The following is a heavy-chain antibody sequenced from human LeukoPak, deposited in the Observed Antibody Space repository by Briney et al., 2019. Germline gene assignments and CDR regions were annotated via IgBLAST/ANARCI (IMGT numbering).Heavy chain of an antibody. D-gene: IGHD2-2*01. CDR1: GGSISSGGYY. Sequence: SETLSLTCTVSGGSISSGGYYWSWIRQPPGKGLEWIGYIYHSGSTYYNPSLKSRVTISVDRSKNQFSLKLSSVTAADTAVYYCARERCSSTSCYVDDAFDIWGQGTMVTVSS. CDR2: IYHSGST. J-gene: IGHJ3*02. CDR3: ARERCSSTSCYVDDAFDI. V-gene: IGHV4-30-2*01.